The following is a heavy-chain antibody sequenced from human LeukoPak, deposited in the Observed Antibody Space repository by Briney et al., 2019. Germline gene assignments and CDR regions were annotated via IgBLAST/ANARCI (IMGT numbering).Heavy chain of an antibody. J-gene: IGHJ4*02. Sequence: ASVKVSCKASGYTFTSYGISWVRQAPGQGLEWMGWISAYNGNTNYAQKLQGRVTMTTDTSTSTAYMELRSLRSDDTTVYYCARERQDYYDSSGYYGMFDYWGQGTLVTVSS. CDR3: ARERQDYYDSSGYYGMFDY. CDR2: ISAYNGNT. D-gene: IGHD3-22*01. V-gene: IGHV1-18*01. CDR1: GYTFTSYG.